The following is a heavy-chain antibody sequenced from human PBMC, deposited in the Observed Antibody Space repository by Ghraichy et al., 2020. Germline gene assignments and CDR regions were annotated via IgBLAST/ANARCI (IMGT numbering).Heavy chain of an antibody. Sequence: SETLSLTCTVSGGSISSYYWSWIRQPPGKGLEWIGYIYYSGSTNYNPSLKSRVTISVDTSKNQFSLKLSSVTAADTAVYYCARDFDIVATRRGLQGYAGWFDPWGQGTLVTVSS. J-gene: IGHJ5*02. CDR2: IYYSGST. CDR3: ARDFDIVATRRGLQGYAGWFDP. CDR1: GGSISSYY. D-gene: IGHD5-12*01. V-gene: IGHV4-59*01.